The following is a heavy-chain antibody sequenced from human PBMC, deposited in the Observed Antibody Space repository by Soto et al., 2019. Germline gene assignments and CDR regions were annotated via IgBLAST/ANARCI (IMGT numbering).Heavy chain of an antibody. CDR2: ISGSDGST. J-gene: IGHJ4*02. Sequence: GGSLRLSCVASGFTFSSYAMSWVRQAPGKGLEWVSAISGSDGSTYYADSVKGRFTISRDNSKNTLYLQMNSLRAEDTAVYYWAKDSRVTMVRGVIIPPGYWGQGTLVTVSS. CDR1: GFTFSSYA. D-gene: IGHD3-10*01. CDR3: AKDSRVTMVRGVIIPPGY. V-gene: IGHV3-23*01.